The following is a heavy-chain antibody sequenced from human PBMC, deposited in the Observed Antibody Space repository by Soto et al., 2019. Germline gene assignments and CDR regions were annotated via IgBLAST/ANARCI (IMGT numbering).Heavy chain of an antibody. V-gene: IGHV1-8*01. CDR3: ECEIRGSYRLDY. J-gene: IGHJ4*02. D-gene: IGHD1-26*01. CDR1: GYTFTSYD. CDR2: MNPNSGTT. Sequence: QVQLVQSGAEVKKPGASVKVSCKASGYTFTSYDINWVRQATGQGLEWMGWMNPNSGTTGYAQKFQGRVTMTRNTSITTAYMELSRLRSEDTAVYYLECEIRGSYRLDYWGQGTLVTVSS.